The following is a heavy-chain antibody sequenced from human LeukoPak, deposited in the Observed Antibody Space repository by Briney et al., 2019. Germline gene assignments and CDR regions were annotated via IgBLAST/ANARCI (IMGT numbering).Heavy chain of an antibody. J-gene: IGHJ6*02. CDR2: IYYSGST. Sequence: PSETLSLTCTVSGGSISSSSYYWGWIRQPPGKGLAWIGSIYYSGSTYYNPSLKSRVTISVDTSKNQFSLKLSSVTAADTAVYYCARFLVTATPPYYYGMDVWGQGTTVTVSS. CDR3: ARFLVTATPPYYYGMDV. V-gene: IGHV4-39*07. D-gene: IGHD2-21*02. CDR1: GGSISSSSYY.